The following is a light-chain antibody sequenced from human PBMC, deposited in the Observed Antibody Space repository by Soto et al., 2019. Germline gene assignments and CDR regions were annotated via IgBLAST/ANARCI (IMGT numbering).Light chain of an antibody. CDR1: QSITTY. CDR3: QQSYTTPYT. CDR2: AAS. J-gene: IGKJ2*01. Sequence: DIQMTQSPSSLSASVGDRITITCRASQSITTYLNWYHQKPGKAPKLLIYAASSLQRGVPSRFSGSGSGTDFTLTISSLQPEDFAPYYCQQSYTTPYTFGQGTKLEI. V-gene: IGKV1-39*01.